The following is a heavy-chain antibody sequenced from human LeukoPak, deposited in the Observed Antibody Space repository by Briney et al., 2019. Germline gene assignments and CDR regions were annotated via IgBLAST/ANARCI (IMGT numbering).Heavy chain of an antibody. CDR3: ASHRRSYDSSGFGPEFDY. V-gene: IGHV4-59*01. CDR1: GGSITSYY. D-gene: IGHD3-22*01. CDR2: IYYSGST. J-gene: IGHJ4*02. Sequence: SETLSLTCTVSGGSITSYYWSWIRQPPGKGLEWIGSIYYSGSTNYNPSLKSRVTISVDTSKNQFSLKLSSVTAADTAVYYCASHRRSYDSSGFGPEFDYWGQGTLVTVSS.